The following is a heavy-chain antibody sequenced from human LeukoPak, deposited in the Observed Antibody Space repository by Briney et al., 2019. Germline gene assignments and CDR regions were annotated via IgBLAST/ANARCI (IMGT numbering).Heavy chain of an antibody. CDR1: GFTFRNFW. Sequence: GGSLRLSCVASGFTFRNFWMNWVRQAPGKRLEWVANIKDDGSEQYYVDAMKGRFTISRDNAKNSLYLHMNSLRVEDTAVYYCVKGDSEWGQGTLVTVSS. D-gene: IGHD1-26*01. V-gene: IGHV3-7*01. CDR3: VKGDSE. CDR2: IKDDGSEQ. J-gene: IGHJ4*02.